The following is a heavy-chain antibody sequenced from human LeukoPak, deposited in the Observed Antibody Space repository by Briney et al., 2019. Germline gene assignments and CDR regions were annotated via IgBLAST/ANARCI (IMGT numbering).Heavy chain of an antibody. J-gene: IGHJ4*02. V-gene: IGHV3-64*01. D-gene: IGHD3-10*01. CDR2: ISTNGGST. Sequence: GGSLRLSCAASGFTFSSYAMHWVRQAPGKALEYISGISTNGGSTYYANSVKGRFTISRDNSKNTLYLQMGSLRAEDMAVYYCARDPRNAPSINLWGLGLFDYWGQGTLVTVSS. CDR1: GFTFSSYA. CDR3: ARDPRNAPSINLWGLGLFDY.